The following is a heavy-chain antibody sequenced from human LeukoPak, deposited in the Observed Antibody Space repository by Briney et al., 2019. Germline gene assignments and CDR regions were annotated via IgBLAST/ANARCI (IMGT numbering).Heavy chain of an antibody. J-gene: IGHJ6*03. CDR1: GFIFSRYD. CDR3: AKSGIFQGYYFYYMDV. Sequence: GGSLRLSCAASGFIFSRYDMNWVRQAPGKGLEWISYISSSGNSIHYADSVKGRFIISRDNAKKSLYLQMNSPRPDDTALYYCAKSGIFQGYYFYYMDVWGKGTTVTISS. V-gene: IGHV3-48*03. D-gene: IGHD2-15*01. CDR2: ISSSGNSI.